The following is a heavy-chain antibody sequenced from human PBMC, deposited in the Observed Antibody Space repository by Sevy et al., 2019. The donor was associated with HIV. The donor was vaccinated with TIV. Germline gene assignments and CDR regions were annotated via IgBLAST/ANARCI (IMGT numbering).Heavy chain of an antibody. CDR3: ARDLGSYYPYYYYMDV. J-gene: IGHJ6*03. CDR1: GFTFSSYS. Sequence: GGSLRLSYAASGFTFSSYSMNWVRQAPGKGLEWVSSISSSSSYIYYADSVKGRFTISRDNAKNSLYLQMNSLRAEDTAVYYCARDLGSYYPYYYYMDVWGKGTTVTVSS. V-gene: IGHV3-21*01. D-gene: IGHD1-26*01. CDR2: ISSSSSYI.